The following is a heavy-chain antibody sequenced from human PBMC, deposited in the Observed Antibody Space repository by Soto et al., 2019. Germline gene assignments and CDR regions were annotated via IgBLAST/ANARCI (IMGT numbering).Heavy chain of an antibody. CDR3: AKDIRGDYGEYDDAFDI. CDR2: ISWNSGSI. D-gene: IGHD4-17*01. Sequence: EVQLVESGGGLVQPGRSLRLSCAASGFTFDDYAMHWVRQAPGKGLEWVSGISWNSGSIGYAESVKGRFTISRDNAKNSLYLQMNSLRAEDTALYYCAKDIRGDYGEYDDAFDIWGQGTMVTVSS. J-gene: IGHJ3*02. V-gene: IGHV3-9*01. CDR1: GFTFDDYA.